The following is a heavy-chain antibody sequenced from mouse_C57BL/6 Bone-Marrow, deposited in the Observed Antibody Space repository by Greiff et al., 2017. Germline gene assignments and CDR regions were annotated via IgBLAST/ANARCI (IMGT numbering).Heavy chain of an antibody. CDR1: GIDFSRYW. CDR3: ARQGYDYGAWFAY. V-gene: IGHV4-1*01. CDR2: INPDSSTI. D-gene: IGHD2-4*01. J-gene: IGHJ3*01. Sequence: EASGIDFSRYWMSWVRRAPGKGLEWIGEINPDSSTINYAPSLKDKFIISRDNAKNTLYLQMSKVRSEDTALYYCARQGYDYGAWFAYWGQGTLVTVSA.